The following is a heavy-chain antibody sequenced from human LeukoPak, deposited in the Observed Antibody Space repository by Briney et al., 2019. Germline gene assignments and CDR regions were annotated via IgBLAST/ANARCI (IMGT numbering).Heavy chain of an antibody. V-gene: IGHV3-21*01. CDR2: ISRTSSYI. CDR3: ARVLETDCSGGSCYSGLDY. D-gene: IGHD2-15*01. CDR1: GFTFSSYN. J-gene: IGHJ4*02. Sequence: GGSLRLSCAASGFTFSSYNMNWVRHAPGKGLEWVSSISRTSSYIYYADSVKGRFTISRDNAQNSLYLQMNSLRVEDTAVYYCARVLETDCSGGSCYSGLDYWGQGTLVTVSS.